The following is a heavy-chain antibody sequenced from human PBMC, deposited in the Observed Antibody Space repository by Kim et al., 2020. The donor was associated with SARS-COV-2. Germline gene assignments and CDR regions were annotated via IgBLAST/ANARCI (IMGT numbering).Heavy chain of an antibody. V-gene: IGHV4-34*01. Sequence: SETLSLTCAVYGGSFSGYYWSWIRQPPGKGLEWIGEINHSGSTNYNPSLKSRVTISVDTSKNQFSLKLSSVTAADTAVYYCARAGTWIQLWSDRGNWFDPWGQGTLVTVSS. J-gene: IGHJ5*02. CDR2: INHSGST. CDR1: GGSFSGYY. CDR3: ARAGTWIQLWSDRGNWFDP. D-gene: IGHD5-18*01.